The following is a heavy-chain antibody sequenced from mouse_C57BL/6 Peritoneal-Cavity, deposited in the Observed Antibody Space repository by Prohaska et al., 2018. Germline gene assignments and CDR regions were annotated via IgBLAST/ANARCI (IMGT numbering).Heavy chain of an antibody. D-gene: IGHD1-1*01. J-gene: IGHJ3*01. V-gene: IGHV1-59*01. CDR3: AGPLYYGSSYWFAY. CDR2: IEPSDSYT. Sequence: QVQLQQPGAELVRPGTSVKLSCNASGYTFTSYWMHWVKQRPGQGLEWIGVIEPSDSYTNYNQKFKGKATLTVDTSSSTAYMQLSILTSEDSAVYYCAGPLYYGSSYWFAYWGQGTLVTVSA. CDR1: GYTFTSYW.